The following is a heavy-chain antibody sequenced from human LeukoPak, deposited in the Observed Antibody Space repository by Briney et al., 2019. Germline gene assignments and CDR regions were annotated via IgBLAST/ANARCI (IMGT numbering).Heavy chain of an antibody. V-gene: IGHV3-30*02. D-gene: IGHD3-9*01. Sequence: GGSLRLSCAASGFTFSTYAMHWVRQAPGKGLEWVAFIRYDGSNKYYADSVKGRFTISRDNSKNTLYLQMNSLRAEDTAVYYCAKPEHHYDILIPPETWGQGTLVTVSS. CDR1: GFTFSTYA. J-gene: IGHJ5*02. CDR3: AKPEHHYDILIPPET. CDR2: IRYDGSNK.